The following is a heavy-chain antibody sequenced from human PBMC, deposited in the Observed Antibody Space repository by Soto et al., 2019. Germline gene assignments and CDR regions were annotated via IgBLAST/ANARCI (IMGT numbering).Heavy chain of an antibody. V-gene: IGHV4-59*01. Sequence: SETLSLTCTVSGGSISSYYWRWIRQPPGKGLEWIGYVYYSGTTNYNPSLKSRVTISVDTSKKQFSLKLSSVTAADTAVYYCARDAPGSSYLDYWGQGTLVTVSS. CDR1: GGSISSYY. CDR2: VYYSGTT. J-gene: IGHJ4*02. CDR3: ARDAPGSSYLDY. D-gene: IGHD6-13*01.